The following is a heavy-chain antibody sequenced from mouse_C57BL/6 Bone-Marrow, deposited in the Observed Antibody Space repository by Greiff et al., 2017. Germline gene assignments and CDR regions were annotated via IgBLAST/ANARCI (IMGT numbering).Heavy chain of an antibody. CDR3: ARSEDSNYGAMDY. CDR1: GYTFTSYW. CDR2: IHPNSGST. J-gene: IGHJ4*01. V-gene: IGHV1-64*01. D-gene: IGHD2-5*01. Sequence: QVQLQQPGAELVKPGASVKLSCKASGYTFTSYWMHWVKQRPGQGLEWIGMIHPNSGSTNYNEKFKSKATLTVDKSSSTAYMQLSSLTSEDSVVYYCARSEDSNYGAMDYWGQGTSVTVSA.